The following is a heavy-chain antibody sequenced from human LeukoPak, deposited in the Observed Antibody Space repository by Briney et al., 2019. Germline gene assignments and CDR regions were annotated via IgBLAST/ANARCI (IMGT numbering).Heavy chain of an antibody. Sequence: GASVKVSCKASGYTFTSYYMNWVRQAPGQGLEWMGIINPSGGSTSYAQKFQGRVTMTRDTSTSTVYMGLSSLRSEDTAVYYCARVGGVTMEQSGMDVWGQGTTVTVSS. D-gene: IGHD3-10*01. J-gene: IGHJ6*02. V-gene: IGHV1-46*01. CDR2: INPSGGST. CDR1: GYTFTSYY. CDR3: ARVGGVTMEQSGMDV.